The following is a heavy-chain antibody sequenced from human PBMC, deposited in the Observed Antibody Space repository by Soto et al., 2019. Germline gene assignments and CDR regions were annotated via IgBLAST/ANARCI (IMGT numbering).Heavy chain of an antibody. V-gene: IGHV4-61*01. D-gene: IGHD1-1*01. CDR2: IYYSGSP. CDR1: GGSVSSVSFH. CDR3: ARYMSTTFHLDV. J-gene: IGHJ6*02. Sequence: QVQLQESGPGLVKPSETLSLTCTVSGGSVSSVSFHWSWIRQPPGKGLEWIGYIYYSGSPNYNPALKSRLTISVDTSKSQFSLRLSSVTDADTAVYYCARYMSTTFHLDVWGQGTTVTVSS.